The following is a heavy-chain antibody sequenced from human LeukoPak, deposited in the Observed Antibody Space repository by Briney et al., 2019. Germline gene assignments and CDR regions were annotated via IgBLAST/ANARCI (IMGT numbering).Heavy chain of an antibody. D-gene: IGHD3-22*01. CDR1: GYTFTGYD. CDR2: INPNSGGK. V-gene: IGHV1-2*02. Sequence: AAVKVICKASGYTFTGYDMHWVRQAPGQGLEWMGWINPNSGGKNYAQKFQGRVTMTRDTSISTAYMELSRLRSDDTAVYYCARIPLYYYDSSGYSPIFDYWGQGTLVTVSS. CDR3: ARIPLYYYDSSGYSPIFDY. J-gene: IGHJ4*02.